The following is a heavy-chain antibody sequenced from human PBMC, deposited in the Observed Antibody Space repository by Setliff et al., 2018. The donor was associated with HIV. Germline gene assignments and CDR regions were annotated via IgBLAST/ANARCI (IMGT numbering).Heavy chain of an antibody. D-gene: IGHD6-19*01. Sequence: SVKVSCKVSGYTLTELSRHWVRQAPGKGLEWMGGFDPEDGNTIYAQKFQGRVTMTADTSTDTAYMELSSLRSEDTAVYYCATVSHTNVAAHDAFDIWGQGTMVTVS. V-gene: IGHV1-24*01. J-gene: IGHJ3*02. CDR3: ATVSHTNVAAHDAFDI. CDR1: GYTLTELS. CDR2: FDPEDGNT.